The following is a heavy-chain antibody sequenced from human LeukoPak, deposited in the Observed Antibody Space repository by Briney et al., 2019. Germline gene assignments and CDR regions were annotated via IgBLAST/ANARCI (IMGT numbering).Heavy chain of an antibody. CDR2: ISSGGKSI. D-gene: IGHD3-10*01. V-gene: IGHV3-48*02. CDR1: GFTFSSYS. CDR3: ARDLRGGQSA. J-gene: IGHJ5*02. Sequence: PGGSLRLSCAASGFTFSSYSMNWVRQAPGKGLEWVSYISSGGKSIYYAESVQGRFTISRDNAQNSLYLQMNSLRDEDTAVYYCARDLRGGQSAWGQGTLVTVSS.